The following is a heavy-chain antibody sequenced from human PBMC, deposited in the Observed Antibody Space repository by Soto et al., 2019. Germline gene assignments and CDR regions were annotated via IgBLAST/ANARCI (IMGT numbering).Heavy chain of an antibody. D-gene: IGHD6-13*01. CDR2: IRSKAYGGTT. Sequence: PGGSLSLSCTASGFTFCDYAMSWFRQAPGKGLEWVGFIRSKAYGGTTEYAASVKGRFTISRDDSKSIAYLQMNSLKTEDTAVYYCTRVAGSSWINFDYWGQGTLVTVSS. J-gene: IGHJ4*02. CDR1: GFTFCDYA. V-gene: IGHV3-49*03. CDR3: TRVAGSSWINFDY.